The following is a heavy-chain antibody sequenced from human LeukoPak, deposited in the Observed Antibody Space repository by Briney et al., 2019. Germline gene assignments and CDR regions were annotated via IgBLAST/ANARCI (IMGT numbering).Heavy chain of an antibody. Sequence: PGGSLRLSCAASGFTFSSYAMYWVRQAPGKGLEWVSGIFGSGGSAHYADSVKGRFTIFRDNSKNTVYLQMNCLRAEDTAVYHCAKTTVGYSSGRYPGWPVDYWAREPWSPSPQ. CDR2: IFGSGGSA. D-gene: IGHD6-19*01. CDR1: GFTFSSYA. V-gene: IGHV3-23*01. CDR3: AKTTVGYSSGRYPGWPVDY. J-gene: IGHJ4*02.